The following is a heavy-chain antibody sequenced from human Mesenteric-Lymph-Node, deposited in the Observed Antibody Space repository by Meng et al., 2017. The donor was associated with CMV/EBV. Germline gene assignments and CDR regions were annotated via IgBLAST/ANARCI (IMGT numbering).Heavy chain of an antibody. J-gene: IGHJ4*02. V-gene: IGHV5-51*01. CDR1: GYSFATYW. Sequence: GESLKISCQGSGYSFATYWIGWVRQMPGKGLEWMGIIYPGDSDTRYSPSFQGQVTISADKSISTAYLQWSSLKASDTAMYYCARHVSGSVAGYGYWGPGTLVTVSS. CDR3: ARHVSGSVAGYGY. CDR2: IYPGDSDT. D-gene: IGHD6-19*01.